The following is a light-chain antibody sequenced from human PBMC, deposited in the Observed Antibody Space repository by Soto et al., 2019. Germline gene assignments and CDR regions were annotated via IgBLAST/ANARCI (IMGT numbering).Light chain of an antibody. CDR3: SSYTSSTTVV. CDR1: SSDVGGYNY. Sequence: QSVLTQPASVSGSPGQSITISCTGTSSDVGGYNYVSWYQQHPGKAPKLMIYDVSSRPSGVSNRFSGSKSGTTASLTISGLQAEDEADYYCSSYTSSTTVVFGGGTKLTVL. V-gene: IGLV2-14*01. CDR2: DVS. J-gene: IGLJ2*01.